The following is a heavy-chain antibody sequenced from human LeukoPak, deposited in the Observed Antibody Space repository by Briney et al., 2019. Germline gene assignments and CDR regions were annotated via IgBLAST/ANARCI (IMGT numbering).Heavy chain of an antibody. CDR1: GDSISSGTYS. J-gene: IGHJ4*02. CDR2: ISHSGST. V-gene: IGHV4-30-2*01. D-gene: IGHD2-2*02. Sequence: KPSGTLSLTCAVSGDSISSGTYSWTWIRQPPGKGLEWIGFISHSGSTYYNPSLKSRVTMSVDRSENQFSLKLSSVTAADTAVYYCARGLIVPSTIFDYWGQGALVTVSS. CDR3: ARGLIVPSTIFDY.